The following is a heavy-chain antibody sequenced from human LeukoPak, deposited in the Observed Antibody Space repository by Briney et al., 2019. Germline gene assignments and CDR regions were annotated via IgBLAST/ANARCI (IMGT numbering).Heavy chain of an antibody. CDR1: GGSFSGYY. D-gene: IGHD3-3*01. CDR3: ASKYYDFWSGYSANNWFDP. J-gene: IGHJ5*02. CDR2: INHSGST. V-gene: IGHV4-34*01. Sequence: SETLSLTCAVYGGSFSGYYWSWIRQPPGKGLEWIGEINHSGSTNYNPSLKSRVTISVDTSKNQFSLKLSSVTAADTAVYYCASKYYDFWSGYSANNWFDPWGQGTLVTVSS.